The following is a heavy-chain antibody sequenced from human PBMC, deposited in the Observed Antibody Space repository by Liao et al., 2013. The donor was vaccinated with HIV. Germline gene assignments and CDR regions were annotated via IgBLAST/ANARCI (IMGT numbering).Heavy chain of an antibody. CDR3: ARAYGGFDQ. J-gene: IGHJ5*02. D-gene: IGHD4-23*01. V-gene: IGHV4-34*01. Sequence: QVQLQQWGEGLLTTSETLSLTCAVYGGSLSGYFWTWIRQSPGKGLEWIGEINRGGSTNYNPSLKSRVTMSVDTSKNQFSLNLTSVTAADTAIYYCARAYGGFDQWGQGTLVTVSS. CDR1: GGSLSGYF. CDR2: INRGGST.